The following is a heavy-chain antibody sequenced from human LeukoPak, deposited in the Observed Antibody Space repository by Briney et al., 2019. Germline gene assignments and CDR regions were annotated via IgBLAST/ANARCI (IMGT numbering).Heavy chain of an antibody. CDR1: GVSISSYY. CDR2: IYYSGNT. V-gene: IGHV4-59*01. J-gene: IGHJ4*02. D-gene: IGHD2-21*02. CDR3: ARATVVTRLDS. Sequence: TSETLSLTCTVSGVSISSYYWSWIRQPPGKGLEWIGYIYYSGNTNYNPSLNSRVTISVDTSKNQFSLRLTSVTAADTAVYYCARATVVTRLDSWGQGTLLTVSS.